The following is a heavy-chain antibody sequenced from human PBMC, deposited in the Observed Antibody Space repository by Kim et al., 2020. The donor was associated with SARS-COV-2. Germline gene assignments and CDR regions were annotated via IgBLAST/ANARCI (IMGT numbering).Heavy chain of an antibody. V-gene: IGHV4-34*01. CDR2: INHGAVK. D-gene: IGHD2-2*01. Sequence: SETLSLTCAIHGELFDAYYWSWVRQPPGKGLEWIGEINHGAVKNYNVSLKSRVTLSIDPSTNQFSLELDSVTAAATGVYFCAGGRFDRDSCTYGLDVWG. CDR1: GELFDAYY. CDR3: AGGRFDRDSCTYGLDV. J-gene: IGHJ6*02.